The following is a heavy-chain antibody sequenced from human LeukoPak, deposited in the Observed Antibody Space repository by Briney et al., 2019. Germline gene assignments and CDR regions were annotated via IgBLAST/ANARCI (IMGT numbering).Heavy chain of an antibody. CDR3: ARAAWRYYYDSSGYCDY. D-gene: IGHD3-22*01. J-gene: IGHJ4*02. CDR1: GYTFTGYY. V-gene: IGHV1-2*02. CDR2: INPNSGGT. Sequence: ASVKVSCKASGYTFTGYYMHWVRQAPGQGLEWMGWINPNSGGTNYAQKFQGRVTMTRDTSISTAYMELSRLRSDDTAVYYCARAAWRYYYDSSGYCDYWGQGTLVTVSS.